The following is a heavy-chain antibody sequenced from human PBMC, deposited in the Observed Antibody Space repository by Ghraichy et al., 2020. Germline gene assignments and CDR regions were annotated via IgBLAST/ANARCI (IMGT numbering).Heavy chain of an antibody. J-gene: IGHJ4*02. CDR3: ARGGYCSGGSCNGSNIACDY. Sequence: SETLSLTCAVYGGSFSGYYWSWIRQPPGKGLEWIGEINHSGSTNYNPSLKSRVTISVDTSKNQFSLKLSSVTAADTAVYYCARGGYCSGGSCNGSNIACDYWGQGTLVTVSS. V-gene: IGHV4-34*01. CDR2: INHSGST. CDR1: GGSFSGYY. D-gene: IGHD2-15*01.